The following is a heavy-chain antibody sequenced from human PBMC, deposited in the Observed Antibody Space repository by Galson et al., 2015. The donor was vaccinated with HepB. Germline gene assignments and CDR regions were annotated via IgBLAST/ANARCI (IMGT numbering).Heavy chain of an antibody. Sequence: SVKVSCKASGGTFSSYTISWVRQAPGQGLEWMGRIIPILGIANYAQKFQGRVTITADKSTSTAYMELSSLRSEDTAVYYCAREGEGYGSGSYYNPGGFDYWGQGTLVTISS. J-gene: IGHJ4*02. CDR1: GGTFSSYT. CDR3: AREGEGYGSGSYYNPGGFDY. D-gene: IGHD3-10*01. CDR2: IIPILGIA. V-gene: IGHV1-69*04.